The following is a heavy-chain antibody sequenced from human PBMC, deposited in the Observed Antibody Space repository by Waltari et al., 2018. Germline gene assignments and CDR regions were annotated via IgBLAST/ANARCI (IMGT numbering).Heavy chain of an antibody. J-gene: IGHJ4*02. CDR1: GGTFSSYA. Sequence: QVQLVQSGAEVKKPGSSVKVSCKASGGTFSSYAISWVRQAPGQGLEWMGRIIPSFGTANDAQKFQVRVTITADKSTSTAYMELSSLRSEDTAVYYCAREIMVQGVSSYFDYWGQGTLVIVSS. V-gene: IGHV1-69*08. CDR2: IIPSFGTA. D-gene: IGHD3-10*01. CDR3: AREIMVQGVSSYFDY.